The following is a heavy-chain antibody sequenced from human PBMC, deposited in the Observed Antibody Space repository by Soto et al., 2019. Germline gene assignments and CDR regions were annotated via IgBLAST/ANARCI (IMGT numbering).Heavy chain of an antibody. Sequence: PGGSLRLSCAASGFTFSSYWMSWVRQAPGKGLGWVANIKQDGSEKYYVDSVKGRFTISRDSSQNTVYLQMNSLTAGDTALYYCAKATATGGGAFDICGQGTVVTVSS. V-gene: IGHV3-7*03. D-gene: IGHD2-8*02. CDR2: IKQDGSEK. J-gene: IGHJ3*02. CDR3: AKATATGGGAFDI. CDR1: GFTFSSYW.